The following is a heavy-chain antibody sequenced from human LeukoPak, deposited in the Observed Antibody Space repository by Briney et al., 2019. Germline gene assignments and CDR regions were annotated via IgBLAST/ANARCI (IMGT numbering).Heavy chain of an antibody. J-gene: IGHJ4*02. V-gene: IGHV4-34*01. CDR2: INHSGST. D-gene: IGHD6-13*01. CDR3: ASGAEDLIDS. Sequence: SETLSLTCAVYGGSFSGYNWSWIRHTPGKGLEWIGEINHSGSTNYNPSLKSRVTISVDTSKNQFSLKLNSVTAADTAVYYCASGAEDLIDSWGQGTLVTVSS. CDR1: GGSFSGYN.